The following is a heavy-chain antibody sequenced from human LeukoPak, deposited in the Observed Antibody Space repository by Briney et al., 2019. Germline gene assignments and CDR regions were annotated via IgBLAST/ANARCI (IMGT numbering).Heavy chain of an antibody. D-gene: IGHD3-10*01. CDR1: GFTFSTYA. CDR2: ISYDGSKK. V-gene: IGHV3-30-3*01. Sequence: SGGSLRLSCAASGFTFSTYAIHWVRQAPGKGLEWVALISYDGSKKYSADSVKGRFTISRDNSKNTLYLQMNSLRAEDTAVYYCARDRAREYYYYGMDVWGQGTTVTVSS. J-gene: IGHJ6*02. CDR3: ARDRAREYYYYGMDV.